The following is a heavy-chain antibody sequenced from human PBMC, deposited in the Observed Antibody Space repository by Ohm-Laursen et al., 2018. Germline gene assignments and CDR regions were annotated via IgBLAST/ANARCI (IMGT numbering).Heavy chain of an antibody. V-gene: IGHV4-59*08. J-gene: IGHJ5*02. CDR2: IYYTGST. D-gene: IGHD2-2*01. CDR1: GGSISSFY. Sequence: LSLTWTVSGGSISSFYWSWLRQPPGKGLEWIGYIYYTGSTNYNPSLKSRVTISVDTSKNQFSLKLSSVTAADTAVYYCAMSYQLLFWFDLWGQGTLVTVSS. CDR3: AMSYQLLFWFDL.